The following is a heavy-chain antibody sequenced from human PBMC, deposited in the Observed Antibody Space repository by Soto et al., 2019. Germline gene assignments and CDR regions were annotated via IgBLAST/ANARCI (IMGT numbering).Heavy chain of an antibody. J-gene: IGHJ4*02. CDR1: GGSISSYY. CDR3: ASRKSSPYFDY. CDR2: IYYSGST. V-gene: IGHV4-59*08. Sequence: SETLSLTCTVSGGSISSYYWSWIRQPPGKGLEWIGYIYYSGSTYFNPSLKSRVTISIDTSKNQFSLKLSSVTAADTAVYYCASRKSSPYFDYGGQGTLVTVSS. D-gene: IGHD3-10*01.